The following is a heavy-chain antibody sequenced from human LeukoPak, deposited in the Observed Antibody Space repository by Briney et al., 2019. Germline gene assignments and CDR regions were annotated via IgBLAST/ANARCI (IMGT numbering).Heavy chain of an antibody. D-gene: IGHD2-2*02. CDR3: TRQYCSSTSCYINWFDL. Sequence: GGSLRLSCTASGFTFGDYAMSWFRQAPGKGLEWVGFIRSKAYGGTREYAASVKGRFTISRDDSKSIAYLQMNSLKTEDTAVYYCTRQYCSSTSCYINWFDLWGQGTLVTVSS. V-gene: IGHV3-49*03. J-gene: IGHJ5*02. CDR1: GFTFGDYA. CDR2: IRSKAYGGTR.